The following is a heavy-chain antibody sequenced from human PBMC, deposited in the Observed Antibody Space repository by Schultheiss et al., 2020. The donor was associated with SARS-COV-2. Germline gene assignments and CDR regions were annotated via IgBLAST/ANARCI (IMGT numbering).Heavy chain of an antibody. J-gene: IGHJ6*02. V-gene: IGHV3-21*01. CDR1: GFTFSSYA. CDR3: ARDGRSYGGNYYYYGMDV. Sequence: GGSLRLSCAASGFTFSSYAMDWVRQAPGKGLEWVSSISSSSSYIYYADSVKGRFTISRDNSKNTLYLQMNSLRAEDTAVYYCARDGRSYGGNYYYYGMDVWGQGTTVTVSS. CDR2: ISSSSSYI. D-gene: IGHD4-23*01.